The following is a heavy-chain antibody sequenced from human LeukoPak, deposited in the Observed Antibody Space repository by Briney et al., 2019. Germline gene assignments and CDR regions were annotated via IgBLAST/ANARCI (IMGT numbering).Heavy chain of an antibody. J-gene: IGHJ4*02. CDR3: ARSPSGSYSYFDY. CDR2: IIPIFGTA. CDR1: GGTFSSYA. V-gene: IGHV1-69*01. D-gene: IGHD1-26*01. Sequence: SVKVSCKASGGTFSSYAISWVRQAPGQGLGWMGGIIPIFGTANYAQKFQGRVTITADESTSTAYMELSSLRSEDTAVYYCARSPSGSYSYFDYWGQGTLVTVSS.